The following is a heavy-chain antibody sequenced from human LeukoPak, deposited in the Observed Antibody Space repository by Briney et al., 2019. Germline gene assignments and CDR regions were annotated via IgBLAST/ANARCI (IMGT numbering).Heavy chain of an antibody. CDR2: ISGSGGST. J-gene: IGHJ3*02. V-gene: IGHV3-23*01. Sequence: GSLRLFCAGCGITFSSYALSWVRQASGEGVEWVSAISGSGGSTYYADSVKGRFTISRDNSKNTLYLQMNSLRAEDTAVYYCAKEALHQPNDAFDIWGQGTMVTVSS. D-gene: IGHD2-2*01. CDR3: AKEALHQPNDAFDI. CDR1: GITFSSYA.